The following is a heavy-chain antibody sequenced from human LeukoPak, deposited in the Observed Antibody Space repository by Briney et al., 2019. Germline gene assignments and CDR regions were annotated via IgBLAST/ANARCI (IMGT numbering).Heavy chain of an antibody. V-gene: IGHV3-7*01. Sequence: GGSLRLSCAASGFTFSSYWLSWVRQAPGKGLEWVANIKQDGSEKYYVDSLKGRFTVSRDNAKNALYLQINSLRVGDTAVYYCARVGAARYYYYYMDVWGKGTTVTVSS. CDR2: IKQDGSEK. CDR3: ARVGAARYYYYYMDV. D-gene: IGHD2-15*01. CDR1: GFTFSSYW. J-gene: IGHJ6*03.